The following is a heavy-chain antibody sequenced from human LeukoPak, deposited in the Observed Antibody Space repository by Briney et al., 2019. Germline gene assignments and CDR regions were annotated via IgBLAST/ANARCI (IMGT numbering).Heavy chain of an antibody. Sequence: HPSETPSLTCAVYGGSFSGYYWSWIRQPPGKGLEWIGEINHSGSTNYNPSLKSRVTISVDTSKNQFSLKLSSVTAADTAVYYCAGSAAAGEADYWGQGTLVTVSS. CDR1: GGSFSGYY. CDR2: INHSGST. V-gene: IGHV4-34*01. CDR3: AGSAAAGEADY. J-gene: IGHJ4*02. D-gene: IGHD6-13*01.